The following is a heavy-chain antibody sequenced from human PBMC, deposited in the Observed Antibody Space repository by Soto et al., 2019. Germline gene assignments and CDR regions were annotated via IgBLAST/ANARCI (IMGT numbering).Heavy chain of an antibody. V-gene: IGHV3-23*01. J-gene: IGHJ4*02. CDR3: AKGSSGWYERFDY. Sequence: EVQLLESGGGLVQPGGSLRLSCAASGFTFSSYVMSWVRQAPGKGLEWVSAISGSGGSTYYADSVKGRFTISRDKSKNTLYMQMNSLRAEDTAVYYCAKGSSGWYERFDYWGQGALVTVSS. CDR2: ISGSGGST. D-gene: IGHD6-19*01. CDR1: GFTFSSYV.